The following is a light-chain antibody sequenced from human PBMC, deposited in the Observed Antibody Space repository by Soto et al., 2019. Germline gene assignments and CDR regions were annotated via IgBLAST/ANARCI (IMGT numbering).Light chain of an antibody. Sequence: DIQMTQSPSSLSASVGDRVTITCRASQSISSYLNWYQQKPGKAPKLLIYATSSLQSGVPSRFSGSGSGTDFTLTISSLQPEDFATYYGQQSYSTPITFGHGTRLEIK. J-gene: IGKJ5*01. CDR2: ATS. CDR1: QSISSY. CDR3: QQSYSTPIT. V-gene: IGKV1-39*01.